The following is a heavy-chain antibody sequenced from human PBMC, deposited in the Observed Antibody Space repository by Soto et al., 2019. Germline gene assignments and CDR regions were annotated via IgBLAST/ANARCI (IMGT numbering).Heavy chain of an antibody. Sequence: SVKVSCKASGGIGSNYAISWVRQAPGQGLEWMGGIVPKFGTANYAQRFKGRVTISVDKSTNSVYMELTSLTSQDTAIYYCAREMASGYSRTWFDPWGQGTLVTVSS. J-gene: IGHJ5*02. V-gene: IGHV1-69*06. CDR1: GGIGSNYA. D-gene: IGHD2-15*01. CDR2: IVPKFGTA. CDR3: AREMASGYSRTWFDP.